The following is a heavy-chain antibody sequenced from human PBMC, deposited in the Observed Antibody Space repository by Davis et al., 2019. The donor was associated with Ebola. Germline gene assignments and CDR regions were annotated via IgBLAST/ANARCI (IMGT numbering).Heavy chain of an antibody. CDR2: VILKSGAT. V-gene: IGHV1-2*06. CDR1: GYTFTRYG. J-gene: IGHJ4*02. Sequence: ASVKVSCKASGYTFTRYGISWMRQAPGQGLEWLGRVILKSGATNYAQKFQGRVTMTRDTSISTVYMELSSLRYDDTADYYCARGHNYAHEYWGQGTLVTVSS. CDR3: ARGHNYAHEY. D-gene: IGHD4-11*01.